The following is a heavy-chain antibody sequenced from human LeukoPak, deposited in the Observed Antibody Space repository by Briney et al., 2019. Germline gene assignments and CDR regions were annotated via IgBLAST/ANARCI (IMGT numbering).Heavy chain of an antibody. J-gene: IGHJ2*01. CDR3: ARAFRARYFEL. CDR2: IYYSGST. CDR1: GGSITTSSYY. Sequence: SETLSLTCTVSGGSITTSSYYWGWIRQPPGKGLEWIGIIYYSGSTYYNPSLKGRVTISVDTSKNQFSLKLSSVTAADTAVYYCARAFRARYFELWGRGTLVTVSS. V-gene: IGHV4-39*01. D-gene: IGHD2/OR15-2a*01.